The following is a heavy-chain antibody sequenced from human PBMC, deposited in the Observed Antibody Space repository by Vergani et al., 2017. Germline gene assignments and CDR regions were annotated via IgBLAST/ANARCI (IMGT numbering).Heavy chain of an antibody. CDR1: GYSINSDYC. CDR3: ARDPPLAAAEGAGYGMDV. V-gene: IGHV4-38-2*02. CDR2: INHSGST. D-gene: IGHD6-13*01. J-gene: IGHJ6*02. Sequence: QVQLQASGPGLVKPSETLSLTCTISGYSINSDYCWGWIRQPPGKGLEWIGEINHSGSTNYNPSLKSRVTISVDTSKNQFSLKLSSVTAADTAVYYCARDPPLAAAEGAGYGMDVWGQGTTVTVSS.